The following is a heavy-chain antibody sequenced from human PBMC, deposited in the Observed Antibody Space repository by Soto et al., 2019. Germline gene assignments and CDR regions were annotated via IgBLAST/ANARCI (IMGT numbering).Heavy chain of an antibody. J-gene: IGHJ6*02. CDR2: IYYSGST. V-gene: IGHV4-59*01. Sequence: SETLSLTCTVSGGSISSYYWSWIRQPPGKGLEWIGYIYYSGSTNYNPSLKSRVTISVDTSKNQSSLKLSSVTAADTAVYYCARGGPSYYYDSSGYLVYGMDGWGQGTTVTVSS. CDR1: GGSISSYY. D-gene: IGHD3-22*01. CDR3: ARGGPSYYYDSSGYLVYGMDG.